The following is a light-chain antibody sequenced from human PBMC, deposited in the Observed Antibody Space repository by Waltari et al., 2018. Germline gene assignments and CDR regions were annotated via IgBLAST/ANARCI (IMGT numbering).Light chain of an antibody. CDR2: KAS. Sequence: DVQMTQSPSTLSASVGDRVTITCRASQTISHWLAWYQQKPGKAPTLLIYKASSLQGGVPSRFSGGGSGAEFTLTISSLQPDDFATYYCHQYNAYPWTFGQGTKVEIK. J-gene: IGKJ1*01. V-gene: IGKV1-5*03. CDR3: HQYNAYPWT. CDR1: QTISHW.